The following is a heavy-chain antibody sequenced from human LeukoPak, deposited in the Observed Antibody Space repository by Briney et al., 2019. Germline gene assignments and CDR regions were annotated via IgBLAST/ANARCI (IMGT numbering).Heavy chain of an antibody. D-gene: IGHD3-10*01. CDR1: GYTFTSYG. CDR3: ARAHVVRGVIIVDY. V-gene: IGHV1-18*01. CDR2: ISAYNGNT. Sequence: ASVKVSCKASGYTFTSYGISSVRQAPGQGLEWMGWISAYNGNTNYAQKLQGRVTMTTDTSTSTAYMELRSLRSDDTAVYYCARAHVVRGVIIVDYWGQGTLVTVSS. J-gene: IGHJ4*02.